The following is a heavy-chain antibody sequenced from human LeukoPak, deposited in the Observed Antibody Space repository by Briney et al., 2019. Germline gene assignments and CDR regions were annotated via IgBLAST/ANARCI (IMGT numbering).Heavy chain of an antibody. CDR2: IAPGGGST. J-gene: IGHJ4*02. CDR1: GYTFSDHY. Sequence: GASVKVSCKTSGYTFSDHYIHWVRHSPGQRLEWVGIIAPGGGSTSFAQKFQGRVTLTRDMSTNTVYMELNSLTSEDTAVYFCARRAQHWHYDHFDYWGQGTLVTVSS. D-gene: IGHD3-22*01. V-gene: IGHV1-46*01. CDR3: ARRAQHWHYDHFDY.